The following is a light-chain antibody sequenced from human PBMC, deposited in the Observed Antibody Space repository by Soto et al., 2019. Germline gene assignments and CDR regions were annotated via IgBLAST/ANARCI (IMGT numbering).Light chain of an antibody. CDR2: EVS. Sequence: QSALTQPPSASGSPGQSVTISCTGTSSDVGGYNYVSWYQQHPGKAPRLIIYEVSKRPSGVPDRFSGSKSGNTASLTVSGLQADDEADYYCNSYSGSNNLGVFGTGTQLTVL. CDR3: NSYSGSNNLGV. V-gene: IGLV2-8*01. J-gene: IGLJ1*01. CDR1: SSDVGGYNY.